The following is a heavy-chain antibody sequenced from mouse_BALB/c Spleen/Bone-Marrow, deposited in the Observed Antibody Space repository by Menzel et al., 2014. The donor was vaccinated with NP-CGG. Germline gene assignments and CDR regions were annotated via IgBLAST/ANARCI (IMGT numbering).Heavy chain of an antibody. J-gene: IGHJ4*01. CDR1: GFNIKDTY. V-gene: IGHV14-3*02. CDR3: TRYYYRTMDY. CDR2: IDPANGNT. Sequence: VQLQQSGAELVKPGASVKLSCTASGFNIKDTYMHWVKQRPEQGLEWIGRIDPANGNTKYDPKFQGRATVTADTSSSTAYLQLSSLTSEDTAVYYCTRYYYRTMDYSGQGTSVTVSS. D-gene: IGHD1-1*01.